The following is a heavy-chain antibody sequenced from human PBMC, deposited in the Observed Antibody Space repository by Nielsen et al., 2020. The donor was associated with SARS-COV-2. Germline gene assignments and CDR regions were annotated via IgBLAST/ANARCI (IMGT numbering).Heavy chain of an antibody. Sequence: GGSLRLSCAASGFTFSSYAMHWVRQAPGKGLEWVAVISYDGSNKYYADSVKGRFTISRDNSKNTLYLQMNSLRAEDTAVYYCARGYCSSTSCYTDYMDVWGKGTTVTVSS. CDR3: ARGYCSSTSCYTDYMDV. V-gene: IGHV3-30-3*01. J-gene: IGHJ6*03. D-gene: IGHD2-2*02. CDR1: GFTFSSYA. CDR2: ISYDGSNK.